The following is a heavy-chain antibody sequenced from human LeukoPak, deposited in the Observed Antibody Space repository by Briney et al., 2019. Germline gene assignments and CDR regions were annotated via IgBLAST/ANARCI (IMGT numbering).Heavy chain of an antibody. Sequence: WGAPKISLEAPGIPFRSYEKKLGRPGPGEGVGWVSYISSSGSTIYYADSVKGRFTISRDNAKNSLYLQMNSLRAEDTAVYYCAELGITMIGGVWGKGTTVTISS. J-gene: IGHJ6*04. V-gene: IGHV3-48*03. CDR1: GIPFRSYE. CDR3: AELGITMIGGV. D-gene: IGHD3-10*02. CDR2: ISSSGSTI.